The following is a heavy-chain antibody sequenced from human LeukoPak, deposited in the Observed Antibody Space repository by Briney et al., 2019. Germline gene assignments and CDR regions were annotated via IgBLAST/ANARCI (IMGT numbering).Heavy chain of an antibody. CDR2: ISGSGGST. V-gene: IGHV3-23*01. D-gene: IGHD3-3*01. J-gene: IGHJ6*03. Sequence: PGGSLRLSCAASGFTFSSYAMSWVRQAPGKGLEWVSAISGSGGSTYYADSVKGRFTISRDNSKNTLYLQMNSLRAEDTAVYYCAKVGYDFWSGYPWAGDMDVWGKGTTVTVSS. CDR1: GFTFSSYA. CDR3: AKVGYDFWSGYPWAGDMDV.